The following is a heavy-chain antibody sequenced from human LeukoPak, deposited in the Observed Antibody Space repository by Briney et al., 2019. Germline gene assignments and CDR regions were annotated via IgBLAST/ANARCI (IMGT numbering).Heavy chain of an antibody. J-gene: IGHJ6*03. D-gene: IGHD3-3*01. CDR3: ARGGEGFWSGYYHMDV. V-gene: IGHV4-59*12. CDR1: GGSISSYY. CDR2: IYHSGST. Sequence: SETLSLTCTVSGGSISSYYWSWIRQPPGKGLEWIGYIYHSGSTYYNPSLKSRVTISVDRSKNQFSLKLSSVTAADTAVYYCARGGEGFWSGYYHMDVWGKGTTVTVSS.